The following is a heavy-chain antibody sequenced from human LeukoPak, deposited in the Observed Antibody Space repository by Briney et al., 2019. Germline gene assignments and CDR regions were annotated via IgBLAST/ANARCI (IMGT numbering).Heavy chain of an antibody. CDR1: GFTFSSYA. J-gene: IGHJ4*02. Sequence: PGGSLRLSCAASGFTFSSYAMSWVRQAPGKGLEWVSAISGSGGSTYYADSVKGRFTISRDNSKNTLYLQMNSLRAEDTAVYYCAKDLVKDYGGNSDLNGLFDYWGQGTLVTVSS. CDR3: AKDLVKDYGGNSDLNGLFDY. CDR2: ISGSGGST. D-gene: IGHD4-17*01. V-gene: IGHV3-23*01.